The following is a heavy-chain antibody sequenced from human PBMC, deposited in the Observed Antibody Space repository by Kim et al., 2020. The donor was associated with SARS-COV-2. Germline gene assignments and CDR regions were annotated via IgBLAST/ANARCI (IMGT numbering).Heavy chain of an antibody. CDR1: GFTSSIYS. D-gene: IGHD3-10*01. CDR3: GSDPRRGGYYFHGVGA. Sequence: GGSLRLSCAASGFTSSIYSMRWVRQAPGKGLEWVAIISVDGSKRYYADSVKGRFTISRDNAKNTLFLQLSSLGTEDTATYYCGSDPRRGGYYFHGVGAWG. J-gene: IGHJ6*01. V-gene: IGHV3-30*04. CDR2: ISVDGSKR.